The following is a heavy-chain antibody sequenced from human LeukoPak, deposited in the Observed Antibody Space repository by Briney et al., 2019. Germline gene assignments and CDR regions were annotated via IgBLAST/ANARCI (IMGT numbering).Heavy chain of an antibody. V-gene: IGHV3-23*01. CDR1: GFTFGSYA. J-gene: IGHJ4*02. CDR3: AKGSYYDSSGSFYFDY. CDR2: ISGSGDNT. D-gene: IGHD3-22*01. Sequence: GGSLRLSCAASGFTFGSYAMSWVRQAPGKGLEWVSGISGSGDNTYYADSVKGRFTISRDNSKNTLYVQVNSLGTEDTAAYYCAKGSYYDSSGSFYFDYWGQGTLVTVSS.